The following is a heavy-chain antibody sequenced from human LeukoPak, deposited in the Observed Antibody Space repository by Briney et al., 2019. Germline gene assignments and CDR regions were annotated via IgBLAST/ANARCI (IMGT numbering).Heavy chain of an antibody. Sequence: PGWSLRLSCAASGFTLSSYWMSGVRQAPAKGLEWVANMKQDGSEKYYVDSVKGRFTISRDNAKNSLYLQMNSLRVEDTAVYYCARSLAAGFDIWGQGTMVTVSS. CDR3: ARSLAAGFDI. CDR1: GFTLSSYW. V-gene: IGHV3-7*04. J-gene: IGHJ3*02. D-gene: IGHD6-25*01. CDR2: MKQDGSEK.